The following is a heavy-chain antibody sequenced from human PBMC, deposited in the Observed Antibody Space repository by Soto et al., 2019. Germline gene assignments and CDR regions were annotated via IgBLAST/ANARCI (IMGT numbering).Heavy chain of an antibody. CDR1: GFICSSYT. D-gene: IGHD4-4*01. CDR2: IRDSGGST. V-gene: IGHV3-23*01. Sequence: PGGSLILFCAVSGFICSSYTMSWFRHASGKGLKWVSAIRDSGGSTYYADSVKGRFTISKDNSKNTLYLQMNSLRAEDTAVYYCEKELWGNSVNWFAPWGQGTLVTVSS. J-gene: IGHJ5*02. CDR3: EKELWGNSVNWFAP.